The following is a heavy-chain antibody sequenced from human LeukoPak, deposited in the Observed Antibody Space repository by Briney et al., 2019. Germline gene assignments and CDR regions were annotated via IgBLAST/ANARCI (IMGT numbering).Heavy chain of an antibody. CDR2: IKSKTDGGTT. V-gene: IGHV3-15*01. CDR1: GFTFSNAW. D-gene: IGHD2-2*01. CDR3: TTVFGYCSCTSCSWSDY. J-gene: IGHJ4*02. Sequence: MPGGSLRLSCAASGFTFSNAWMSWVRQAPGKGLEWVGRIKSKTDGGTTDYAAPVKGRFTISRDDSKNTLYLQMNSLKTEDTAVYYCTTVFGYCSCTSCSWSDYWGQGTLVTVSS.